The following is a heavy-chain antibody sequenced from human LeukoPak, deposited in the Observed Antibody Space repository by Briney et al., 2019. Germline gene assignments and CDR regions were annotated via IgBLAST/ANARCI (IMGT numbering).Heavy chain of an antibody. V-gene: IGHV3-21*01. D-gene: IGHD3-22*01. CDR3: ARRQPIITCVGRPGDDTCNDYYYDSSGDYYFDY. J-gene: IGHJ4*02. CDR1: GFTFSSYS. CDR2: ISSSSSYI. Sequence: TGGSLRLSCAASGFTFSSYSMNWVRQAPGKGLEWVSSISSSSSYIYYADSVKGRFTISRDNAKNSLYLQMNTLRAEDTAVYYCARRQPIITCVGRPGDDTCNDYYYDSSGDYYFDYWGQGTLVTVSS.